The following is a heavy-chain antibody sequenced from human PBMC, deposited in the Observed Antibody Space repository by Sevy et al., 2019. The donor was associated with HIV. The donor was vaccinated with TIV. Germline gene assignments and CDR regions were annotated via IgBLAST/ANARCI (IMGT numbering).Heavy chain of an antibody. CDR3: ARIAVAGYYFDY. CDR2: ISGSGGST. CDR1: GFTFSSYA. V-gene: IGHV3-23*01. D-gene: IGHD6-19*01. Sequence: GGSLRLSCAASGFTFSSYAMSWVRQAPGKGLEWVSAISGSGGSTYYADSVKGRFTISRDNSKNTLYLQMNSLRAEDTAIYYCARIAVAGYYFDYWGQGTLGTVSS. J-gene: IGHJ4*02.